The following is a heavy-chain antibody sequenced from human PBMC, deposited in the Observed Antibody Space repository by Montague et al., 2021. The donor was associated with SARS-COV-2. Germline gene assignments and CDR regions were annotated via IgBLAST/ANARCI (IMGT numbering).Heavy chain of an antibody. CDR3: ARLIGSGWNDAFDF. Sequence: SETLSLTCVVSGDSVTTNKWTWVRPPPGKGLEWIGHVFYTGSTKYNPSLESRVTISIDTFKNQFALRLNSVSAADTAIYYCARLIGSGWNDAFDFWGQGTMVTVSS. V-gene: IGHV4-59*02. D-gene: IGHD6-19*01. CDR2: VFYTGST. CDR1: GDSVTTNK. J-gene: IGHJ3*01.